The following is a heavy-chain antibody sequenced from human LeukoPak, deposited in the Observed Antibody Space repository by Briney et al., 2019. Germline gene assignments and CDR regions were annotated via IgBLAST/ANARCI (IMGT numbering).Heavy chain of an antibody. D-gene: IGHD3-10*01. Sequence: ASVKVSCKASGYTFTSYYMHWVRQAPGQGLEWMGIINPSGGSTSYAQKFQGRVTMTRDMSTSTVYMELSSLRSEDTAVYYCARGGLSGSYYHLGDVWGKGTTVTISS. V-gene: IGHV1-46*01. CDR1: GYTFTSYY. CDR2: INPSGGST. CDR3: ARGGLSGSYYHLGDV. J-gene: IGHJ6*04.